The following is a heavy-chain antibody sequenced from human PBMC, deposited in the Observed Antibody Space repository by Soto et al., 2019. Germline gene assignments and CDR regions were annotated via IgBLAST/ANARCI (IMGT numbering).Heavy chain of an antibody. V-gene: IGHV1-18*01. J-gene: IGHJ6*02. CDR2: ISAYNGNT. CDR1: GYTFTSYA. D-gene: IGHD2-15*01. CDR3: ARDWGNCTGGSCYSDYYYYYGMDV. Sequence: VSVTVSCQASGYTFTSYAMHLVRQAPGQGLEWMGWISAYNGNTNYAQKLQGRVTMTTDTSTSTAYMELRSLRSDDTAVYYCARDWGNCTGGSCYSDYYYYYGMDVWGQGTTVTVSS.